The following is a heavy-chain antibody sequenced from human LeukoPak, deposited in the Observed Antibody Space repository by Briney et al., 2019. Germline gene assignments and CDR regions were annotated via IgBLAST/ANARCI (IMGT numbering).Heavy chain of an antibody. CDR1: GFTFGDYD. V-gene: IGHV3-43*02. CDR2: ICGDGGST. Sequence: PGGSLRLSCAASGFTFGDYDMHWVRQAPGKGLEWVSLICGDGGSTYYGDSVKGRFTISRDNSKNSLYLQMNRLRTEDTALYYCAKDMGAWVDYWGQGTLVTVSS. D-gene: IGHD3-16*01. CDR3: AKDMGAWVDY. J-gene: IGHJ4*02.